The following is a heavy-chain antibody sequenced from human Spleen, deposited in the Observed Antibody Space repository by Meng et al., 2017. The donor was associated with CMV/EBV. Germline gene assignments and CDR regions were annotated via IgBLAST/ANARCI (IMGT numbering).Heavy chain of an antibody. CDR2: INHSGST. Sequence: GGSFSGYYWSWIRQPPGKGLEWIGEINHSGSTNYNPSLKSRVTISVDTSKNQFSLKLSSVTAADTAVYYCARGPPDTAMATTTDFDYWGQGTLVTVSS. D-gene: IGHD5-18*01. V-gene: IGHV4-34*01. CDR3: ARGPPDTAMATTTDFDY. J-gene: IGHJ4*02. CDR1: GGSFSGYY.